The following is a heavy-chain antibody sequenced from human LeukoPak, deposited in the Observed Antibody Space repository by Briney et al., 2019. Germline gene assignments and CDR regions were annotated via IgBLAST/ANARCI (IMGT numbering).Heavy chain of an antibody. CDR2: MNPNSGNT. J-gene: IGHJ3*02. CDR1: GYTFTSYD. Sequence: ASVKVSCKASGYTFTSYDINWVRQAAGQGLEWMGWMNPNSGNTGYAQKFQGRVTMTTDTSTSTAYMELRSLRSDDTAVYYCARDGVVMTLGAFDIWGQGTMVTVSS. V-gene: IGHV1-8*01. D-gene: IGHD3-3*01. CDR3: ARDGVVMTLGAFDI.